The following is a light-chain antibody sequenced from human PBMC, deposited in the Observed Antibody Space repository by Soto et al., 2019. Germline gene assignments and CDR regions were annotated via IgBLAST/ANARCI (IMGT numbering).Light chain of an antibody. J-gene: IGKJ4*01. V-gene: IGKV3-20*01. CDR1: QSVSSSY. CDR3: QQYGSSPLT. Sequence: EIVLTQSPGTLSLSPGERATLSCRASQSVSSSYLAWYRQKPGQAPRLLIYGASGRATGIPDRFSGSGSGTDFTLTISRLEPEDFAVYYCQQYGSSPLTFGGGTKVDIK. CDR2: GAS.